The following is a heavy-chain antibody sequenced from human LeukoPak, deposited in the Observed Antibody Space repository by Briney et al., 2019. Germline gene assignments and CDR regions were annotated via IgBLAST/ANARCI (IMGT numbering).Heavy chain of an antibody. J-gene: IGHJ6*03. CDR3: ARGEQLGPYFYYYYYMDV. V-gene: IGHV4-39*07. D-gene: IGHD6-6*01. CDR1: GGSININGYF. CDR2: MYYGGST. Sequence: PSETLSLTCTVSGGSININGYFWAWIRQPPGKGLEWIGSMYYGGSTYYNPSLKSRVTISVDRSKNQFSLKLSSVTAADTAVYYCARGEQLGPYFYYYYYMDVWGKGTTVTVSS.